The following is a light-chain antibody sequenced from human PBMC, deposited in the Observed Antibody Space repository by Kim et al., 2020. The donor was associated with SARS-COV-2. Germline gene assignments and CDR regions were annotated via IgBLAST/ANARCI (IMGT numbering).Light chain of an antibody. V-gene: IGKV1-5*03. CDR2: QAS. CDR1: RSISSW. CDR3: QQYNSNSGT. Sequence: DTQMTQSPSTLSASIGDRVTITCRASRSISSWLAWYQQKPGKAPNLLIYQASSLKSGVPSRFSGSGSGTEFTLTISSLQPDDFASYYCQQYNSNSGTFGQGTKVDIK. J-gene: IGKJ1*01.